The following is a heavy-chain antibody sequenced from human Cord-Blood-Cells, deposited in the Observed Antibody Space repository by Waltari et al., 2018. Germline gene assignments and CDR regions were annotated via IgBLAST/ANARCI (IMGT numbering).Heavy chain of an antibody. V-gene: IGHV1-2*02. J-gene: IGHJ4*02. CDR2: INPNSGGT. D-gene: IGHD2-2*01. CDR1: GYTFTGYY. Sequence: QVQLVQSGAEVKKPGASVKVSCKASGYTFTGYYMHWVRPAPGQGLEWMGWINPNSGGTNYAQKFQGRVTMTRDTSISTAYMELSRLRSDDTAVYYCARDGIVVVPAAIAGGDYWGQGTLVTVSS. CDR3: ARDGIVVVPAAIAGGDY.